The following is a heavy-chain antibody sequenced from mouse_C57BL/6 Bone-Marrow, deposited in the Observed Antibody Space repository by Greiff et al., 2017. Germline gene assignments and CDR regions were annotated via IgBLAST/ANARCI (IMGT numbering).Heavy chain of an antibody. D-gene: IGHD5-1*01. CDR3: ARWTYQFGMDY. J-gene: IGHJ4*01. CDR1: GYTFTSYT. CDR2: INPSSGYT. Sequence: QVQLQQSGAELARPGASVKMSCKASGYTFTSYTMHWVKQRPGQGLEWIGYINPSSGYTKYNQKFKDKATLTADKSSSTAYMQLSSLTYEDSAVYYGARWTYQFGMDYWGQGTSVTVSS. V-gene: IGHV1-4*01.